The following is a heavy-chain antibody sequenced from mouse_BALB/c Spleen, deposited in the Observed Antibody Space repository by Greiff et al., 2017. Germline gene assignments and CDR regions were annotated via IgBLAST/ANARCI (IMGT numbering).Heavy chain of an antibody. D-gene: IGHD2-1*01. CDR3: ARAYGNLFAD. CDR2: ISYDGSN. V-gene: IGHV3-6*02. J-gene: IGHJ3*01. Sequence: ESGPGLVKPSQSLSLTCSVTGYSITSGYYWNWIRQFPGNKLEWMGYISYDGSNNYNPSLKNRISITRDTSKNQFFLKLNSVTTEDTATYYCARAYGNLFADWGQGTLVTVSA. CDR1: GYSITSGYY.